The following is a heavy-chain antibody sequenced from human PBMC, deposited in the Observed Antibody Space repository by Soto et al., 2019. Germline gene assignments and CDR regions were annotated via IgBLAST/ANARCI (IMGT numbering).Heavy chain of an antibody. V-gene: IGHV3-23*01. Sequence: LRLSCAASGFTFSSYAMSWVRQAPGKGLEWVSAISGSGGSTYYADSVKGRFTISRDNSKNTLYLQMNSLRAEDTAVYYCAKDLFAVRPYDSSGYYSPASFDYWGQGTLVTVSS. D-gene: IGHD3-22*01. CDR1: GFTFSSYA. CDR2: ISGSGGST. J-gene: IGHJ4*02. CDR3: AKDLFAVRPYDSSGYYSPASFDY.